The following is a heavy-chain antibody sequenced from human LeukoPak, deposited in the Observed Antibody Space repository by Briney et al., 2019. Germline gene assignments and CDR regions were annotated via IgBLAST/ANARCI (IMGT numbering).Heavy chain of an antibody. J-gene: IGHJ4*02. D-gene: IGHD3-10*01. CDR2: FDPEDGET. CDR3: ATDLYYSLDY. Sequence: ASVKVSFKVSGYTLTELSMHWVRPAPGKGLEWMGGFDPEDGETIYAQEFQGRVTMTEDTSTDTAYMELSSLRSEDTAVYYCATDLYYSLDYWGQGTLVTVSS. CDR1: GYTLTELS. V-gene: IGHV1-24*01.